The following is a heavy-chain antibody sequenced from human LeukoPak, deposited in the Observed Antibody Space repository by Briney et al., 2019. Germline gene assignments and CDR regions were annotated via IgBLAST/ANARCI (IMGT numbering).Heavy chain of an antibody. V-gene: IGHV3-21*01. D-gene: IGHD1-26*01. Sequence: GGSLRLSCAASGFTFSSYSMNWVRQAPGKGPEWVSSISSSSSYIYYADSVKGRFTISRDNAKNSLYLQMNSLRAEDTAVYYCAREEGEYAFDIWGQGTMVTVSS. CDR1: GFTFSSYS. CDR2: ISSSSSYI. J-gene: IGHJ3*02. CDR3: AREEGEYAFDI.